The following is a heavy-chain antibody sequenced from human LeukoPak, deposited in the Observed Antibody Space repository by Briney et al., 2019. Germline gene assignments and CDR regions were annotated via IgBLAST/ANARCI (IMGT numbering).Heavy chain of an antibody. CDR2: ISTNDRTT. V-gene: IGHV3-11*04. CDR1: GFILSDYY. CDR3: ARDNGNVAMDY. Sequence: PGGSLRLSCAASGFILSDYYMSWIRQAPGKGLEWVAYISTNDRTTYYADSVKGRFTISRDNAKNSLYLQMNSLRAEDTAVYYCARDNGNVAMDYWGQGTLVTVSS. J-gene: IGHJ4*02. D-gene: IGHD1-14*01.